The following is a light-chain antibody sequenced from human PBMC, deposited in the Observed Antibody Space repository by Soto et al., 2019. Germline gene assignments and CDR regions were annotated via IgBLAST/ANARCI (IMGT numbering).Light chain of an antibody. CDR3: QQYNVWPLT. Sequence: EIVMTQSPATLSVFPGERATLSCRASQSVSSNLAWYQQKPGQTPKLLIYVASTRATGIPARFSGSGSGTEFTLTISSLQSEDFAVYYCQQYNVWPLTFGGGTKVEFK. CDR1: QSVSSN. CDR2: VAS. J-gene: IGKJ4*01. V-gene: IGKV3-15*01.